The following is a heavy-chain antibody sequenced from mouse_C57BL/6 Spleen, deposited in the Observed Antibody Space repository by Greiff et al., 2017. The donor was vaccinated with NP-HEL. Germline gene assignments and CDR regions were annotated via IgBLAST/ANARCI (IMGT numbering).Heavy chain of an antibody. V-gene: IGHV1-80*01. CDR3: ARGGGSSSSYFDD. D-gene: IGHD1-1*01. Sequence: VMLVESGAELVKPGASVKISCKASGYAFSSYWMNWVKQRPGKGLEWIGQIYPGDGDTNYNGKFKGKATLTADKSSSTAYMQLSSLTSEDSAVYFCARGGGSSSSYFDDWGQGTTLTVSS. CDR2: IYPGDGDT. CDR1: GYAFSSYW. J-gene: IGHJ2*01.